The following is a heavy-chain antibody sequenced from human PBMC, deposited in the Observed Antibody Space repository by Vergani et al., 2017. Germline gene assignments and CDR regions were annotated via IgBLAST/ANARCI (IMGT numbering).Heavy chain of an antibody. CDR3: AKDETSSGRVYYFDY. J-gene: IGHJ4*02. CDR2: ISWDGGST. CDR1: GFTFDDYT. Sequence: EVQLVESGGVVVQPGGSLRLSCEASGFTFDDYTMHWVRQAPGKGLEWVSLISWDGGSTYYADSVKGRFTISRDNSKNSLYLQMNSLRTEDTALYYCAKDETSSGRVYYFDYWGQGTLVTVSS. D-gene: IGHD6-19*01. V-gene: IGHV3-43*01.